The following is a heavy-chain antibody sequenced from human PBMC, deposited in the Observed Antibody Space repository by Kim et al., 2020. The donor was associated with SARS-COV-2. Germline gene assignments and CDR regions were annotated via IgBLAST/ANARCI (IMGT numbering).Heavy chain of an antibody. CDR1: GFTFSSYS. D-gene: IGHD5-18*01. CDR3: AKDAAWVTYYFDF. J-gene: IGHJ4*02. Sequence: GGSLRLSCAASGFTFSSYSMSWVRQAPGKGLEWVSGISGSTGSTYYAGSVKGRFTISRDNSKNTLYLQMNSLRAEDTAVYYCAKDAAWVTYYFDFWGQGTLVTVSS. V-gene: IGHV3-23*01. CDR2: ISGSTGST.